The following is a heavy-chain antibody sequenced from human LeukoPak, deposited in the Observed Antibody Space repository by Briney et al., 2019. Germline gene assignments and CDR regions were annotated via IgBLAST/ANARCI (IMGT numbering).Heavy chain of an antibody. V-gene: IGHV3-30*18. CDR1: GFTFSSYA. J-gene: IGHJ6*03. D-gene: IGHD3-10*01. CDR2: ISFDGTNK. Sequence: GGSLRLSCAASGFTFSSYAMSWVRQAPGKGLEWVALISFDGTNKYYADSVKGRFTISRDNSKNTLYLQMNSLRAEDTAVYYCAKGESYYYYMDVWGKGTTVTVSS. CDR3: AKGESYYYYMDV.